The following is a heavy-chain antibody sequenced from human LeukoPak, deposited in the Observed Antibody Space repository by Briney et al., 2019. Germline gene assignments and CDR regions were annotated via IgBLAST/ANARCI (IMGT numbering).Heavy chain of an antibody. CDR1: GFTFSSYD. Sequence: GGSLRLSCAASGFTFSSYDMLWVRQATGEGLGWVSAINTAGDTYYPGSVQGRFTVSRENAKSSFYLQMNSLRAGDTAVYFCTRAPPGTGWLIDYWGQGTLVTVSS. V-gene: IGHV3-13*04. J-gene: IGHJ4*02. D-gene: IGHD6-19*01. CDR3: TRAPPGTGWLIDY. CDR2: INTAGDT.